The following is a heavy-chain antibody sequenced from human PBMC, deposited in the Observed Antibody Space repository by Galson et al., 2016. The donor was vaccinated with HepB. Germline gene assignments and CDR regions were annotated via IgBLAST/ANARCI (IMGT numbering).Heavy chain of an antibody. D-gene: IGHD6-13*01. Sequence: SLRLSCAASGFTLSRYWMSWVRQAPGKGLEWVANIDQDGSEKHYVDSVKGRFSISRDNAKSTLFLQMKSLSAEDTAVYYCARVVSSSWYVEYFDYWGQGALVTVSS. CDR3: ARVVSSSWYVEYFDY. V-gene: IGHV3-7*04. CDR1: GFTLSRYW. J-gene: IGHJ4*02. CDR2: IDQDGSEK.